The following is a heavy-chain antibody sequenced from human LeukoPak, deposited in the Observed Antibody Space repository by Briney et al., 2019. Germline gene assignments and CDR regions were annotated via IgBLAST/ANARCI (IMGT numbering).Heavy chain of an antibody. CDR1: GFTFSNAW. CDR2: IKSKTDGGTT. CDR3: TTTLNVVRGVRDY. Sequence: GGSLRLSCAASGFTFSNAWMSWVRQAPGEGVGWVGRIKSKTDGGTTDYATPVKGRFTISRDDSKNTLYLQMNSLKTEDTAVYYCTTTLNVVRGVRDYWGQGTLVTVSS. V-gene: IGHV3-15*01. J-gene: IGHJ4*02. D-gene: IGHD3-10*01.